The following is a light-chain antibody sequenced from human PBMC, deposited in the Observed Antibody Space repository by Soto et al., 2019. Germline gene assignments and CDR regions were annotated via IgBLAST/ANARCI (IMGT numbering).Light chain of an antibody. CDR1: QDIKNY. CDR2: DVS. J-gene: IGKJ4*01. Sequence: DIQMIQSPASLSASVGDRVTITCQASQDIKNYLNWYQQKPGKAPKLLIYDVSDLETGVPSRFSGSGSGTHFSLTSRSLQPEDVSTNYCQHYDHLPPLTFCVGTRVQIK. V-gene: IGKV1-33*01. CDR3: QHYDHLPPLT.